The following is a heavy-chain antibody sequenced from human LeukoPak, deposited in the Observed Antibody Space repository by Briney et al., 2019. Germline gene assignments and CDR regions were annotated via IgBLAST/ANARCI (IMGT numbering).Heavy chain of an antibody. V-gene: IGHV4-61*02. Sequence: PSETLSLTCTVSGGSISSGSYYWSWIRQPAGKGLEWIGRIYTSGSTNYNPSLKSRVTISVDTSKNQFSLKLSSVTAADTAVYYCARAEDSSGCGYWGQGTLVTVSS. J-gene: IGHJ4*02. CDR2: IYTSGST. D-gene: IGHD3-22*01. CDR3: ARAEDSSGCGY. CDR1: GGSISSGSYY.